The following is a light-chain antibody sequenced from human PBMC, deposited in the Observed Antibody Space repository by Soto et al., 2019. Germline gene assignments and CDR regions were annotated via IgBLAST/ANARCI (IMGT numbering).Light chain of an antibody. CDR3: LQHNSYPLT. V-gene: IGKV1-5*01. Sequence: DIQMTQSPSTLSASVGDRVTITCRASQSISSWLAWYQQNPGKAPKLLSYDASSLESGVPSRFSGSGSGTEFTLTIRSLQPEDFATYYCLQHNSYPLTFGGGTKVDIK. J-gene: IGKJ4*01. CDR2: DAS. CDR1: QSISSW.